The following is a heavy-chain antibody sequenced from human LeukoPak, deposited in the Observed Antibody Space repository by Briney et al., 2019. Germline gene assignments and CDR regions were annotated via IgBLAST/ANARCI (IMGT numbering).Heavy chain of an antibody. V-gene: IGHV1-2*02. CDR2: INPNSGGT. D-gene: IGHD3-9*01. CDR1: GYTFTGYY. J-gene: IGHJ4*02. CDR3: ARSPHILTGENFDY. Sequence: GASVKVSCKASGYTFTGYYMHWVRQAPGQGLEWMGWINPNSGGTNYAQKFQDRVSMTRDTSIRTVYMQLSRLRSDDTAVYFCARSPHILTGENFDYWGQGTLLNVSS.